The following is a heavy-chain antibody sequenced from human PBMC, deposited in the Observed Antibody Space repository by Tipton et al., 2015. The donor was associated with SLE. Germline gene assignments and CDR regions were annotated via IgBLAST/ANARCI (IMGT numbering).Heavy chain of an antibody. D-gene: IGHD2-2*01. J-gene: IGHJ1*01. V-gene: IGHV2-5*01. CDR1: GFSLSTSGVG. CDR3: AHSIPAEPSLFPEYFQH. CDR2: IYWNDDK. Sequence: LRLSCTFSGFSLSTSGVGVGWIRQPPGKALEWLALIYWNDDKRYSPSLKSRLTITKDTSKNQVVLTMTNMDPVDTATYYCAHSIPAEPSLFPEYFQHWGQGTLVTVSS.